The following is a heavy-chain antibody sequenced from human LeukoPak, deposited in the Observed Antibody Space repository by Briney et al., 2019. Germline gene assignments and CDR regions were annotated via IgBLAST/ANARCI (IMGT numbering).Heavy chain of an antibody. Sequence: GGSLRLSCAASGFTLSSYAMTWVRQAPGKGLEWVSTWSSTNTYYADSVQGRFTISRDNSENTLYVQMNSLRAEDTAVYFCAKAKVGSAWIYEYWGQGILVSVSS. D-gene: IGHD5-12*01. CDR3: AKAKVGSAWIYEY. CDR1: GFTLSSYA. V-gene: IGHV3-23*01. J-gene: IGHJ4*02. CDR2: WSSTNT.